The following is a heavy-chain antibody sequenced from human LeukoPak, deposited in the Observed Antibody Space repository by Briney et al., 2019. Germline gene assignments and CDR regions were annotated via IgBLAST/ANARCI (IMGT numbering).Heavy chain of an antibody. CDR3: ARWGKYYYDSSGYYY. Sequence: GGSLRLSCAASGFSFSSDNMNWVRQAPGKGLEWVSYISSSSSTIYYADSVKGRFTISRDNAKNSLYLQMNSLRDEDTAVYYCARWGKYYYDSSGYYYWGQGTLVSVSS. D-gene: IGHD3-22*01. CDR1: GFSFSSDN. CDR2: ISSSSSTI. J-gene: IGHJ4*02. V-gene: IGHV3-48*02.